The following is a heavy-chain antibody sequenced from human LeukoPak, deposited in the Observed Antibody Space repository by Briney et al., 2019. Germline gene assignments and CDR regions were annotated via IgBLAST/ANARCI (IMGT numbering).Heavy chain of an antibody. CDR2: IYYSGST. CDR1: GGSISSYY. CDR3: ARVLTLYSSYGDDDAFDI. D-gene: IGHD4-17*01. V-gene: IGHV4-59*01. Sequence: SETLSLTCTVSGGSISSYYWSWIRQPPGKGLEWIGYIYYSGSTNYNPSLKSRVTISVDTSKNQFSLKLSSVTAADTAVYYCARVLTLYSSYGDDDAFDIWGQGTMATVSS. J-gene: IGHJ3*02.